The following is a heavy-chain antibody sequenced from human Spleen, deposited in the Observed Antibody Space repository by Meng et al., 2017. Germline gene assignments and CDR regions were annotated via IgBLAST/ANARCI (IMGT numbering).Heavy chain of an antibody. CDR1: GGSFSDSY. J-gene: IGHJ4*02. CDR2: ITHSGST. Sequence: QVQLQQWGAVLFMPSETLSLTCVVSGGSFSDSYWSWIRQPPGQRLEWIGEITHSGSTNYNPSLESRATISVDTSQNNLSLKLSSVTAADSAVYYCARGPTTMAHDFDYWGQGTLVTVSS. CDR3: ARGPTTMAHDFDY. D-gene: IGHD4-11*01. V-gene: IGHV4-34*01.